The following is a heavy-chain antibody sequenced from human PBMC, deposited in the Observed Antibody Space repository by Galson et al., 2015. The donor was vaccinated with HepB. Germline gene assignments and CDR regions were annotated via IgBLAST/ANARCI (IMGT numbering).Heavy chain of an antibody. CDR1: GFTFSGSA. CDR3: TRMGDLSGYSSL. D-gene: IGHD6-13*01. V-gene: IGHV3-73*01. J-gene: IGHJ4*02. Sequence: SLRLSCAASGFTFSGSAIHWVRQASGRGLEWLGRIGSKANSYATASVASVRGRFTISRDDSKNTAFLQLNSLNTDDTAVYYCTRMGDLSGYSSLWGQGTLVTVSS. CDR2: IGSKANSYAT.